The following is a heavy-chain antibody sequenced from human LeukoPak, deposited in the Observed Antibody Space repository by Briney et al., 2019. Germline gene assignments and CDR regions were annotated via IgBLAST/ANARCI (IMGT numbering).Heavy chain of an antibody. CDR1: GGSISSYY. J-gene: IGHJ3*02. CDR3: ASDSITGTTVHAFDI. Sequence: PSETLSLTCTVSGGSISSYYWSWIRQPQGKGLEWIGYIYYSGSTSYNPSLKSRVTISADTSKNQFSLKLSSVTAADTAVYYCASDSITGTTVHAFDIWGQGTMVTVSS. D-gene: IGHD1-7*01. CDR2: IYYSGST. V-gene: IGHV4-59*01.